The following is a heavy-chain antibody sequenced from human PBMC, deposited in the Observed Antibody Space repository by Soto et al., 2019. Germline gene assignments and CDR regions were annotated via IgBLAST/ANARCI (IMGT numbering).Heavy chain of an antibody. Sequence: EVQLVESGGGLAQPGGSLRLSCAASGFTFSSYAMHWVRQAPGKGLEYVSTINRNGGSTYYANSVKGRFTISRDNSKNTLYLQMGSLRAEDMAVYYCARGGSDYYFDYWGQGTLVTVSS. CDR1: GFTFSSYA. V-gene: IGHV3-64*01. CDR2: INRNGGST. D-gene: IGHD2-21*02. CDR3: ARGGSDYYFDY. J-gene: IGHJ4*02.